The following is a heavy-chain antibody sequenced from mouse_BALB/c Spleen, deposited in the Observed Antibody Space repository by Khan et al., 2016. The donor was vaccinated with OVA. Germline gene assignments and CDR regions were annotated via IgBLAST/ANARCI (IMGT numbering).Heavy chain of an antibody. D-gene: IGHD1-3*01. CDR1: GYSFTSYL. CDR3: ARGGYSSFAY. Sequence: VQLVQSGTVLVRPGASVKMSCKASGYSFTSYLIHWVKQRPGQGLEWIGDIYPGNSDTTYNQKSKDKAKLTAGTSANTAYMELSSLTNDDSAVYYCARGGYSSFAYWGQGTLVNVSA. V-gene: IGHV1-5*01. CDR2: IYPGNSDT. J-gene: IGHJ3*01.